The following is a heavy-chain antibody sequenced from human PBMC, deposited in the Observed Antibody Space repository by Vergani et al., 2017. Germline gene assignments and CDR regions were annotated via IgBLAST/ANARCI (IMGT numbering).Heavy chain of an antibody. J-gene: IGHJ4*02. Sequence: EVRLLESGGDLVQPGGSLRLSCTTSGFAFSEFAMHWVRQTPGKGLEWVSGTSTRSDNTYYADFVRGRFTISRDDSGNALYLHLNSLRAEDTAIYYCSYKSTSCTPTHCHITIVQGVPWDSWGQGTLVTVSS. CDR1: GFAFSEFA. D-gene: IGHD3-10*01. CDR2: TSTRSDNT. CDR3: SYKSTSCTPTHCHITIVQGVPWDS. V-gene: IGHV3-23*01.